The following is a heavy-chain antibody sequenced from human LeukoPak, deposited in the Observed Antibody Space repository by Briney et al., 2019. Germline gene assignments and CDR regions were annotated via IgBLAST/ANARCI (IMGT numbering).Heavy chain of an antibody. V-gene: IGHV4-34*01. J-gene: IGHJ4*02. Sequence: SETLSLTCAVYGGSFSGYYWSWIRQPPGKGLEWIGEINHSGSTNYNPSLKSRVTISVDTSKNQFSLKLSSVTAADTAVYYCARGVGVPAKIDYWGQGTLVTVSS. CDR2: INHSGST. CDR1: GGSFSGYY. D-gene: IGHD2-2*01. CDR3: ARGVGVPAKIDY.